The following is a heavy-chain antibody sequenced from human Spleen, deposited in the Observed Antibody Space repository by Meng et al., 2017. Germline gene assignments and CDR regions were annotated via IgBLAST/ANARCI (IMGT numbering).Heavy chain of an antibody. V-gene: IGHV4-34*12. CDR3: VEGSGWYNY. D-gene: IGHD6-19*01. CDR2: IIHSGST. J-gene: IGHJ4*02. CDR1: GGSFSGYD. Sequence: GSLRLSCAVYGGSFSGYDWSWVRQPPGKGLEWIGEIIHSGSTNYNPSLMSRVTISVDTSKYQFSLKLSSVTAADTAVYYCVEGSGWYNYWGQGMLVTVSS.